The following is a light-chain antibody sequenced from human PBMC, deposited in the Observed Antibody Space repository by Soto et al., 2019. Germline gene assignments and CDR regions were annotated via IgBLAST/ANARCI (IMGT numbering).Light chain of an antibody. CDR2: DAS. CDR3: QQRSNWPLT. Sequence: EIVLTQSPATLSLSPGERATLSCRASQSIRNYLAWYQQKPGQTPRLLIYDASNRAADIPARFSGNGSGTDFTLTIRSLEPEDFAVYFCQQRSNWPLTFGPGTKVEIK. J-gene: IGKJ3*01. CDR1: QSIRNY. V-gene: IGKV3-11*01.